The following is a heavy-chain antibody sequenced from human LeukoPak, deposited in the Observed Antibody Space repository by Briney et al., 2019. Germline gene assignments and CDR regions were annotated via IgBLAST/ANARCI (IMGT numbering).Heavy chain of an antibody. CDR2: ISGSGGST. Sequence: GGSLRLSCAASGFTFSSYAMSWVRQAPGKGLEWVSAISGSGGSTYYADSVKGRFTISRDNSKNTLYLQMNSLRAEDTAVYYCVSSSSAIAVAGAWGQGTLVTVSS. V-gene: IGHV3-23*01. D-gene: IGHD6-19*01. J-gene: IGHJ5*02. CDR1: GFTFSSYA. CDR3: VSSSSAIAVAGA.